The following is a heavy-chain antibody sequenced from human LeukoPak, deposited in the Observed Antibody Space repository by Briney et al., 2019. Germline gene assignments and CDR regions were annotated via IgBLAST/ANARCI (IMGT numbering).Heavy chain of an antibody. D-gene: IGHD2-8*02. CDR3: ARGPTGGLIYFDY. CDR2: INPNSGGT. Sequence: ASVKVSCKASGYTFTGYYMHWVRQAPGQGLEWMGWINPNSGGTDYAQKFQGRVTMTRDTSITTAYMELSRLKSDDTAVYYCARGPTGGLIYFDYWGQGTLVTVSS. J-gene: IGHJ4*02. CDR1: GYTFTGYY. V-gene: IGHV1-2*02.